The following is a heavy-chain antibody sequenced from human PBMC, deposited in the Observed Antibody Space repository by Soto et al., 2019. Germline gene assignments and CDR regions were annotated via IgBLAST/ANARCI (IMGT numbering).Heavy chain of an antibody. D-gene: IGHD1-1*01. CDR1: GFTFSSYG. Sequence: PGGSLRLSCAASGFTFSSYGMHWVRQAPGKGLEWVAVIWYDGSNKYYADSVKGRFTISRDNSKNTLYLQMNSLRAEDTAVYYCARDIRIHTNLPAPGYWGQGTLVTVSS. V-gene: IGHV3-33*01. CDR2: IWYDGSNK. CDR3: ARDIRIHTNLPAPGY. J-gene: IGHJ4*02.